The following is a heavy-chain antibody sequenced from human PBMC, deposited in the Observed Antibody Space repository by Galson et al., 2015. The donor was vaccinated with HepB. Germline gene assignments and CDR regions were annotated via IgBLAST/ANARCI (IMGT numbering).Heavy chain of an antibody. CDR3: ARDVDYYYDSSGYSYQMGGMDV. J-gene: IGHJ6*02. Sequence: SVKVSCKASGGTFSSYAISWVRQAPGQGLEWMGGIIPIFGTANYAQKFQGRVTITADESTSTAYMELSSLRSEDTAVYYCARDVDYYYDSSGYSYQMGGMDVWGQGTTVTVSS. D-gene: IGHD3-22*01. CDR1: GGTFSSYA. CDR2: IIPIFGTA. V-gene: IGHV1-69*13.